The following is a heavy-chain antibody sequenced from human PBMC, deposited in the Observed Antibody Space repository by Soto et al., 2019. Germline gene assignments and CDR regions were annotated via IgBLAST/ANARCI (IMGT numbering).Heavy chain of an antibody. V-gene: IGHV1-2*02. CDR3: ARERYQVISDGMDV. J-gene: IGHJ6*02. CDR2: INPQTGGT. CDR1: GYTFTGYY. D-gene: IGHD2-2*01. Sequence: ASVKVSCKASGYTFTGYYIHWVREAPGQGLEWMGWINPQTGGTSYAQKFQGRVTLSRDTSINTAYLELTRVRFDDAAVYFCARERYQVISDGMDVWGQGITVTVSS.